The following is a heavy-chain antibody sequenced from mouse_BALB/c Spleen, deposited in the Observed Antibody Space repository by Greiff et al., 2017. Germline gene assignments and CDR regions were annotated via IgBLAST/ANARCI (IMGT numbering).Heavy chain of an antibody. CDR1: GYAFSSYW. D-gene: IGHD2-14*01. CDR3: ARRYDGGYYAMDY. V-gene: IGHV1-80*01. CDR2: IYPGDGDT. Sequence: VQLQQSGAELVRPGSSVKISCKASGYAFSSYWMNWVKQMPGQGLEWIGQIYPGDGDTNYNGKFKGKATLTPDKSSSTAYMQLSSLTSEDSAFYFCARRYDGGYYAMDYWGQGTSVTVSS. J-gene: IGHJ4*01.